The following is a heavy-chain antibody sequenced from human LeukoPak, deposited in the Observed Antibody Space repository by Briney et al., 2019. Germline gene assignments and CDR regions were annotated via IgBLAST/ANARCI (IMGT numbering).Heavy chain of an antibody. D-gene: IGHD3-22*01. CDR1: GFTFSSYS. Sequence: PGGSLRLSCAASGFTFSSYSMNWVRQATGKGLEWVSYISSSSSTIYYADSVKGRFTISRDNAKNSLYLQMNSLRAEDTAVYYCARAYYYDSGAFDIWGQGTMVTVSS. CDR3: ARAYYYDSGAFDI. V-gene: IGHV3-48*01. J-gene: IGHJ3*02. CDR2: ISSSSSTI.